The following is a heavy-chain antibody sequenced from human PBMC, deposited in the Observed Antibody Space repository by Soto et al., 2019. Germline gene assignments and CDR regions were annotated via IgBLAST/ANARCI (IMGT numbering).Heavy chain of an antibody. CDR2: ISYDGSNK. Sequence: LRLSCAASGFTFSSYAMHWVRQAPGKGLEWVAVISYDGSNKYYADSVKGRFTISRVNSKNTLYLQMNSLRAEDTAVYYCAREYCTGGSCYSAFDIWGQGTMVTVSS. J-gene: IGHJ3*02. V-gene: IGHV3-30-3*01. CDR3: AREYCTGGSCYSAFDI. D-gene: IGHD2-15*01. CDR1: GFTFSSYA.